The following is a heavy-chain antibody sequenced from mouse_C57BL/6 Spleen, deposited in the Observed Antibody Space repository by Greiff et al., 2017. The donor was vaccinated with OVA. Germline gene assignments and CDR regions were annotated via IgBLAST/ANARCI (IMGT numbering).Heavy chain of an antibody. Sequence: EVQLQQPGAELVKPGASVKLSCTASGFNFKDYYMHWVKQRPGQGLEWIGRIDPADGETKYAPKFQGKATITADTSSNTAYLQLSSLTSEDTAVYYCARMTTVVHFDYWGQGTTLTVSS. CDR3: ARMTTVVHFDY. CDR1: GFNFKDYY. CDR2: IDPADGET. J-gene: IGHJ2*01. D-gene: IGHD1-1*01. V-gene: IGHV14-2*01.